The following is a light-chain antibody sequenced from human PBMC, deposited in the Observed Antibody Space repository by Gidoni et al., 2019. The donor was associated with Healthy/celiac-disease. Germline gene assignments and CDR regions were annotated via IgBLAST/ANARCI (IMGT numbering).Light chain of an antibody. Sequence: EIVMTQSPATLSVSPGDRATLSCRASQSVSSNLAWYQQKPGQAPRLLIYGASTRATGIPARFSGSGSGTEFTLTISSLQSEDFAVYYCQQYNNWSRTFGPGTKVDIK. V-gene: IGKV3-15*01. J-gene: IGKJ3*01. CDR3: QQYNNWSRT. CDR1: QSVSSN. CDR2: GAS.